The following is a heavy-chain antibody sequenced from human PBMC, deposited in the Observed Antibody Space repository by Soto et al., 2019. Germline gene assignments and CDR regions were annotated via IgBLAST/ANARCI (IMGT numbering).Heavy chain of an antibody. CDR3: AGGQWLDHFDY. D-gene: IGHD6-19*01. CDR1: GGSVSSGSYY. J-gene: IGHJ4*02. Sequence: QVQLQESGPGLVKPSETLSLTCTVSGGSVSSGSYYWSWIRQPPGKGLEWIGYIYYSGSTNYNPSLKSRVTLSVDTSKNQFSLKLSSVTAADTAVYYCAGGQWLDHFDYWGQGTLVTVSS. V-gene: IGHV4-61*01. CDR2: IYYSGST.